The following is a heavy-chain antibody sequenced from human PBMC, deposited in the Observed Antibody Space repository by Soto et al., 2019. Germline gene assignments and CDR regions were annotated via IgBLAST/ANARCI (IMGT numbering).Heavy chain of an antibody. J-gene: IGHJ6*03. CDR3: ARYSGIAHLTYYYYMDV. Sequence: PSETLSLTCTVSGGSISSYYWSWIRQPPGKGLEWIGYIYYSGSTNYNPSLESRVTISVDTSKNQFSLKLSSVTAADTAVYYCARYSGIAHLTYYYYMDVWGKGTTVTVSS. D-gene: IGHD3-10*01. V-gene: IGHV4-59*08. CDR2: IYYSGST. CDR1: GGSISSYY.